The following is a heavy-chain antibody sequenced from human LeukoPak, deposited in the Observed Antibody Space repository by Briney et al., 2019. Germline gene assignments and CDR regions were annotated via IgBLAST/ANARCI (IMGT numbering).Heavy chain of an antibody. CDR3: ARLQPGTYYDILTGYIGAFDY. Sequence: SETLSLTCAVSGGSISSNSYYWGWIRQPPGKGLEWIGSIYYSGSTYYNPSLKSRVTISVDTSKNQFSLKLSSVTAADTAVYYCARLQPGTYYDILTGYIGAFDYWGQGTLVTVSS. CDR1: GGSISSNSYY. J-gene: IGHJ4*02. V-gene: IGHV4-39*01. D-gene: IGHD3-9*01. CDR2: IYYSGST.